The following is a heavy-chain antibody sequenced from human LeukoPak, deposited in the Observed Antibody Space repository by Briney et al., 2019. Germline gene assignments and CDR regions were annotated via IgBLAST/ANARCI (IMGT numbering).Heavy chain of an antibody. CDR2: MNQDGSDT. CDR1: GFTLSSDW. CDR3: VTVFGY. V-gene: IGHV3-74*01. Sequence: GGSLRLSCAVSGFTLSSDWMHWVRQAPGKGLEWVSRMNQDGSDTSYADSVKGRFTISRDNAKNTVYLQMNSLRAEDSAVYYCVTVFGYWGQGILVTVSS. J-gene: IGHJ4*02.